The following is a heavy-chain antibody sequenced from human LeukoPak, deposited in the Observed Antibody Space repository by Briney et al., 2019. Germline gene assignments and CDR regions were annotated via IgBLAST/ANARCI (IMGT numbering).Heavy chain of an antibody. CDR3: ARRYCSGSSCYSAFDY. CDR1: GGSISNYY. CDR2: IYYSGST. D-gene: IGHD2-15*01. V-gene: IGHV4-59*08. J-gene: IGHJ4*02. Sequence: SETLSLTCTVSGGSISNYYWSWIRQPPGDGLEWIGYIYYSGSTNYNPSLKSRLTMSVDTSKNQFSLKLSSVTAADTAVYYCARRYCSGSSCYSAFDYWGQGTLVTVSS.